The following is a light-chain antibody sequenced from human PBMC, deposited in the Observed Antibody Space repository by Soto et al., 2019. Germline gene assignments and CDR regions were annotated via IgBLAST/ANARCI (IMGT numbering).Light chain of an antibody. CDR2: EVS. CDR1: QNVSGY. V-gene: IGKV3-11*01. J-gene: IGKJ4*01. CDR3: QQHINWPLT. Sequence: IVLTQSPATLSLSPWERATLSCRASQNVSGYLAWYQQKPGQAPRLLIYEVSNGATGIPARFSGSGSGADFTLTISSLEPRDFALYYCQQHINWPLTFGGGTRWIS.